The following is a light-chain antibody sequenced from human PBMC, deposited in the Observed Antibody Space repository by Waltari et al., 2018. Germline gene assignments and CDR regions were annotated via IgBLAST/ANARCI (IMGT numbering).Light chain of an antibody. Sequence: QSALTQPASVSGSPGQSITISCTGTSSDVGGYNYVSWYQQHPCKAPKIYIYDVSNRPSGVSSRFVGSKCGNTAALTISGLQAEDEADYYCSSYTSISTQVFGGGTKLTVL. CDR3: SSYTSISTQV. V-gene: IGLV2-14*03. CDR2: DVS. CDR1: SSDVGGYNY. J-gene: IGLJ2*01.